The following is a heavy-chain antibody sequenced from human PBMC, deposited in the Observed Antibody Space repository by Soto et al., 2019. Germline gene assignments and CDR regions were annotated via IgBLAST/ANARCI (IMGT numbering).Heavy chain of an antibody. Sequence: GGSLRLSCAATGFTFSTYWVHWVRQAPGKGLVWVSRINSDGSTTNYADSVKGRFTISRDNAKNTLYLQMNGLRAEDTAVYYCARGGGNSDWYSAFDIWGQGTMVTVSS. J-gene: IGHJ3*02. CDR3: ARGGGNSDWYSAFDI. CDR1: GFTFSTYW. CDR2: INSDGSTT. V-gene: IGHV3-74*01. D-gene: IGHD6-19*01.